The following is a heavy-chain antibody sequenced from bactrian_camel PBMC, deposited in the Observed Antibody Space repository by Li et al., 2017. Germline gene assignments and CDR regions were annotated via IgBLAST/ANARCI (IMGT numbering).Heavy chain of an antibody. CDR1: GFTFSTYD. J-gene: IGHJ6*01. V-gene: IGHV3S40*01. CDR3: VRDSGPYGGTWSFGY. D-gene: IGHD6*01. Sequence: QLVESGGGLVQPGGSLRLSCAASGFTFSTYDMSWVRQAPGKGLEWVSAISSGGGSTYYADSVKGRFTISRDDAKKTVYLQQSSLSPEDTAVYYCVRDSGPYGGTWSFGYWGQGTQVTVS. CDR2: ISSGGGST.